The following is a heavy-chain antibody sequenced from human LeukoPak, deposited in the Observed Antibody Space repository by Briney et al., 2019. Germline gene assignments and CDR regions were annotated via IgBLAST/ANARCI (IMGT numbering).Heavy chain of an antibody. CDR2: FDPEDGET. CDR3: ATILGYDSWFDY. J-gene: IGHJ4*02. D-gene: IGHD5-12*01. CDR1: GYTLTELS. V-gene: IGHV1-24*01. Sequence: ASVKVSCKVSGYTLTELSMHWVRQAPGKGLEWMGGFDPEDGETIHAQKFQGRVTMTEDTSTDTACMELSSLRSEDTAVYYCATILGYDSWFDYWGQGTLVTVSS.